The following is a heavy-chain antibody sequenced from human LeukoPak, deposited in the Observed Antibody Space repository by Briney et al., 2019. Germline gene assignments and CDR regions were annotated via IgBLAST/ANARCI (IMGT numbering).Heavy chain of an antibody. V-gene: IGHV4-59*01. CDR3: VRGWGHKDY. CDR2: IYYSGST. D-gene: IGHD3-16*01. J-gene: IGHJ4*02. CDR1: GGSISSYY. Sequence: SETLSLTCTVSGGSISSYYWSWIRQPPGKGLEWIGYIYYSGSTNYNPSLKSRVTISVDTSKNQFSLKLSSVTAADTAVYYCVRGWGHKDYWGQGTLVTVSS.